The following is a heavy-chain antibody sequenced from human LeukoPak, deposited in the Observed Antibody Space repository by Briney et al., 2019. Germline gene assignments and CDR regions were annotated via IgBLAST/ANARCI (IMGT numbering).Heavy chain of an antibody. D-gene: IGHD5-18*01. CDR2: IFYAGST. Sequence: SETLSLTCTVSGGSIRSYYWSWIRQPPGKGLEWIGYIFYAGSTTYNPSLKSRVTISIDTSKNQFSLKLNSVTAADTTVYYCASGERGYSYGPLDYWGQGILVTVSS. CDR3: ASGERGYSYGPLDY. J-gene: IGHJ4*02. CDR1: GGSIRSYY. V-gene: IGHV4-59*08.